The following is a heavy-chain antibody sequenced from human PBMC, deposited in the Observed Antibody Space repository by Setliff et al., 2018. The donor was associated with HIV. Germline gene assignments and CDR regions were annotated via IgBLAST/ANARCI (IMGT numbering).Heavy chain of an antibody. Sequence: SETLSLTCTVSDASITADTFYWNWLRQPPGKGPEWIGYIHNSGTTHYNPAFESRLIISLDMSNNRFSLNLSSVTAADTAVYYCARGPTERYYESRGYYYFDNWGQGTQVTVSS. V-gene: IGHV4-30-4*08. CDR2: IHNSGTT. D-gene: IGHD3-22*01. CDR1: DASITADTFY. J-gene: IGHJ4*02. CDR3: ARGPTERYYESRGYYYFDN.